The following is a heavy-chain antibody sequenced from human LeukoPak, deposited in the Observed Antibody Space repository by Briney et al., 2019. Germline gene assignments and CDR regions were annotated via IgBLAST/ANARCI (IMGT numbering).Heavy chain of an antibody. CDR2: ISSGGNTI. CDR3: AREGTAMVSFDY. J-gene: IGHJ4*02. Sequence: GGSLRLSCAASGFTFDDYGMSWVRQAPGKGLEWVSYISSGGNTIYHADSVKGRFTISRDNAKNSLYLQMNSLRAEDTAVYYCAREGTAMVSFDYWGQGTLVTVSS. V-gene: IGHV3-48*03. CDR1: GFTFDDYG. D-gene: IGHD5-18*01.